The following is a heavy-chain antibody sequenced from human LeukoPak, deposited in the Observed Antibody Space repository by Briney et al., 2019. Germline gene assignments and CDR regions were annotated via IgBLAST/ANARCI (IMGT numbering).Heavy chain of an antibody. J-gene: IGHJ5*02. CDR1: GGSITTFSFY. CDR3: ARGGYYGSGNDFRFDP. V-gene: IGHV4-39*07. D-gene: IGHD3-10*01. Sequence: SETLSLTCTVSGGSITTFSFYWGWIRQPPGKGLEWIGTIYYGGSTYYTPPLKSRVTISVDTSKNQFSLKLTSVTAADTAVYFCARGGYYGSGNDFRFDPWGQGTLVTVSS. CDR2: IYYGGST.